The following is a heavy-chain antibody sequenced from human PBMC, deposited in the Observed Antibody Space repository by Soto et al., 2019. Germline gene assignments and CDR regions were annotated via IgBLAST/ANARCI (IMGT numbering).Heavy chain of an antibody. D-gene: IGHD2-15*01. CDR2: ISGSGGST. V-gene: IGHV3-23*01. CDR1: GFTFSSYA. CDR3: AKAGAGYCSGGSCPDYYYYYYMDV. J-gene: IGHJ6*03. Sequence: GGSLRLSCAASGFTFSSYAMSWVRQAPGKGLEWVSAISGSGGSTYYADSVKGRFTISRDNSKNTLYLQMNSLRAEDKAVYYCAKAGAGYCSGGSCPDYYYYYYMDVWGKGTTVTVSS.